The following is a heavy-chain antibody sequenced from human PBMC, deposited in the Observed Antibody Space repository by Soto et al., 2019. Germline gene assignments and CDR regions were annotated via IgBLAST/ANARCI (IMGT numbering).Heavy chain of an antibody. CDR3: ARDASSTANRIDP. CDR2: IYHTGKT. D-gene: IGHD2-2*01. CDR1: GDAIYSGGYY. Sequence: SETLSLTCTVSGDAIYSGGYYWTCIRQHPGKGLEWIGYIYHTGKTYYNPSLESRVTMSVDTSKNQFSLKLASVTAADTAVYYCARDASSTANRIDPWGQGTLVTVSS. V-gene: IGHV4-31*03. J-gene: IGHJ5*02.